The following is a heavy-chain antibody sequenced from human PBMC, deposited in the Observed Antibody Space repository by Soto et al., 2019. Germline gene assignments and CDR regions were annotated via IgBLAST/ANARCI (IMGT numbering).Heavy chain of an antibody. V-gene: IGHV1-2*02. CDR1: GYSFTGYY. CDR3: ARAPLLYYDFWSGFGYYYGMDV. Sequence: ASVKVSCKASGYSFTGYYMHWVRQAPGQGLEWMGWIIPHSGETNYAQKFQARVTLTRDTSISTAYMQLSGLTSDDTAVYYCARAPLLYYDFWSGFGYYYGMDVWGQGTTVTVSS. CDR2: IIPHSGET. D-gene: IGHD3-3*01. J-gene: IGHJ6*02.